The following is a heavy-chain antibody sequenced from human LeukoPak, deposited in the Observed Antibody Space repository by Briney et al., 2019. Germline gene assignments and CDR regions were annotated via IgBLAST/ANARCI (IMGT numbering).Heavy chain of an antibody. Sequence: PGGSLRLSSAASGFTFSNAWMSWVRQAPGKGLEWVGRIKSKTDGGTTDYAAPVKGGFTISRDDSKNTLYLQMNSLKTEDTAVYYCSTFVHLWRDYGDYAGEDYYYYMDVWDKGTTVTVSS. CDR2: IKSKTDGGTT. J-gene: IGHJ6*03. D-gene: IGHD4-17*01. CDR3: STFVHLWRDYGDYAGEDYYYYMDV. V-gene: IGHV3-15*01. CDR1: GFTFSNAW.